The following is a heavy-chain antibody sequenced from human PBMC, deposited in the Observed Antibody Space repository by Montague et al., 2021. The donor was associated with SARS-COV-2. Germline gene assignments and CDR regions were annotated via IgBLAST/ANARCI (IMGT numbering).Heavy chain of an antibody. CDR1: GITFSSYA. CDR2: ISYDGSNK. D-gene: IGHD3-10*01. CDR3: AREGLSGSYYGFLDY. J-gene: IGHJ4*02. V-gene: IGHV3-30-3*01. Sequence: SLRLSCAASGITFSSYAMHWVRQAPGKGLEWVAVISYDGSNKYYADPVKGRFTISRDNSKNTLYLQMNSLGAEDTAVYYCAREGLSGSYYGFLDYWGQGTLVTVSS.